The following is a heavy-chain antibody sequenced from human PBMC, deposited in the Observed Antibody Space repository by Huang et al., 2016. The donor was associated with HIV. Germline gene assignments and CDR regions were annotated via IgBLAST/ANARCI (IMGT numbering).Heavy chain of an antibody. J-gene: IGHJ4*02. V-gene: IGHV3-30*18. Sequence: QVQLVESGGGVVQPGRSLRLSCAASGFRFSNYGVHWVRQAPGKGLGWGGVISYDGSYQYYSDSGKGRFTISRDDSQNTLYLQMSSLRAEDTAVYFCAKDREDSAYQLDYWGQGTRVTVSS. CDR1: GFRFSNYG. CDR3: AKDREDSAYQLDY. CDR2: ISYDGSYQ. D-gene: IGHD5-12*01.